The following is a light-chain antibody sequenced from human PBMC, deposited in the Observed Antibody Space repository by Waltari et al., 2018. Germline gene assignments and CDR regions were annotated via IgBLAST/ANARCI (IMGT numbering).Light chain of an antibody. Sequence: EIVLTQSPGTLSLSPGERATLSCRASQIISNNYLAWYQAKPGQAPRLLIYGISHRATGIPDRFSGGGSGTDFTLTISRLEPEDFAVYYCHQRSNWPLTFGGGTKVEIK. J-gene: IGKJ4*01. CDR1: QIISNNY. V-gene: IGKV3D-20*02. CDR2: GIS. CDR3: HQRSNWPLT.